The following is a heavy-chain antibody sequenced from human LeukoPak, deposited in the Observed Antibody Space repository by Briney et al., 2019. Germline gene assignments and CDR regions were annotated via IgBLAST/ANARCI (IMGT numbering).Heavy chain of an antibody. Sequence: SETLSLTCTVSGGSISSYYWRWIRQPPGKGLEWIGYIYYSGSTNYNPSLKSRVTISVDTSKNQFSLKLSSVTAADTAVYYCARGQQWLAYWGQGTLVTVSS. CDR3: ARGQQWLAY. V-gene: IGHV4-59*01. J-gene: IGHJ4*02. CDR1: GGSISSYY. CDR2: IYYSGST. D-gene: IGHD6-19*01.